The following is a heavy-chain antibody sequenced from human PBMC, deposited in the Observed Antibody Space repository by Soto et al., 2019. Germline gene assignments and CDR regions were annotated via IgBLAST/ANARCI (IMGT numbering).Heavy chain of an antibody. V-gene: IGHV3-30-3*01. Sequence: GGSLRLSCAASGFTFSSYAMSWVRQAPGKGLEWVAVISYDGSNKYYADSVKGRFTISRDNSKNTLYLQMNSLRAEDTAVYYCARDENGWFDPWGQGTLVTVSS. CDR2: ISYDGSNK. CDR3: ARDENGWFDP. CDR1: GFTFSSYA. J-gene: IGHJ5*02.